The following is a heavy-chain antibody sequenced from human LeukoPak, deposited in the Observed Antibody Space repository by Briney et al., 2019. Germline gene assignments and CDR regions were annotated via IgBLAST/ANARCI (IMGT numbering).Heavy chain of an antibody. Sequence: PGGSLRLSCAASGFTVSSNYMSWVRQAPGKGLEWVSLIYSGGSTYYAASVKGRFTISRDNSKNTLYLQMNSLRAEDTAVYYCAKVRYSGSYYGFDAFDIWGQGTMVTVSS. D-gene: IGHD1-26*01. CDR3: AKVRYSGSYYGFDAFDI. V-gene: IGHV3-53*01. J-gene: IGHJ3*02. CDR2: IYSGGST. CDR1: GFTVSSNY.